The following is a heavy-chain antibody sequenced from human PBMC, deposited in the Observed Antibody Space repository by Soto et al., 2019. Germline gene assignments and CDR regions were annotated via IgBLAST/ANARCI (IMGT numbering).Heavy chain of an antibody. V-gene: IGHV3-30-3*01. CDR3: ARGTTTSAFSAMDG. J-gene: IGHJ6*02. CDR1: GFTFSYHA. D-gene: IGHD1-1*01. Sequence: QVQLVESGGGVVQPGRSLRLSCAASGFTFSYHALHWVRQAPGKGLEWVAVISFAGGNKYNAESVKGRFTISRDNSNSTLYLQMNSLRAEDTAMYFCARGTTTSAFSAMDGWGQGTTVTVSS. CDR2: ISFAGGNK.